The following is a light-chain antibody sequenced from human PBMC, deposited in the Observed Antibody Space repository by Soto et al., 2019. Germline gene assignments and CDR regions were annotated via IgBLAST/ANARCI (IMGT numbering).Light chain of an antibody. CDR3: AAWDNSLYTVL. J-gene: IGLJ3*02. CDR1: NSNIGDND. V-gene: IGLV1-51*01. CDR2: GNN. Sequence: QSVLTQPPSVSAAPGQKVTISCSGSNSNIGDNDVSWYQQLPGTAPKLLIHGNNKRPSGIPDRFSGSKSGTSATLGISGLQTGDEADYYCAAWDNSLYTVLFGGGTKLTVL.